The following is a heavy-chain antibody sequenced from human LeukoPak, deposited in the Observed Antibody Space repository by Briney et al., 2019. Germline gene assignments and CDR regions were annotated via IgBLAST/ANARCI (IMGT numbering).Heavy chain of an antibody. V-gene: IGHV1-69*13. D-gene: IGHD3-9*01. J-gene: IGHJ3*02. Sequence: ASVKVSCKASGGTFSTYAISWVRQAPGQGLEWMGGIIPIFGTSNYAQKFQGRVTITADESTSTAYMEVSSLRSEDTAVYYCARDDGRYFDRLGHDAFDIWGQGTLVTVSS. CDR2: IIPIFGTS. CDR3: ARDDGRYFDRLGHDAFDI. CDR1: GGTFSTYA.